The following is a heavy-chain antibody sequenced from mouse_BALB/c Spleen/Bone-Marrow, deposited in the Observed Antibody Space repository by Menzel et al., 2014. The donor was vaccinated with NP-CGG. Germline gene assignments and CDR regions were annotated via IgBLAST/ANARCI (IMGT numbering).Heavy chain of an antibody. CDR1: GYVFSSSW. V-gene: IGHV1-82*01. CDR2: IYPGDRNT. D-gene: IGHD1-1*02. J-gene: IGHJ1*01. Sequence: QVQLKESGPELVKPGASVKISCRASGYVFSSSWMNWVKQRPGQGLEWIGWIYPGDRNTNYNGKFKGKATLTADTSSSTAYMQISSPTSVDSAVYFCARRRTFITSVVDYFDVWGAGTTVTVSS. CDR3: ARRRTFITSVVDYFDV.